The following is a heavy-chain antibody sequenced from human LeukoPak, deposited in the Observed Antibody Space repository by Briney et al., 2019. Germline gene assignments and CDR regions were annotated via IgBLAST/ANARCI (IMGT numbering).Heavy chain of an antibody. V-gene: IGHV1-69*04. CDR1: GYTFTSYY. Sequence: SVKVSCKASGYTFTSYYMHWVRQAPGQGLEWMGRIIPILGIANYAQKFQGRVTITADKSTSTAYMELSSLRSEDTAVYYCAGDMIDILTGYYSNYYYGMDVWGQGTTVTVSS. CDR3: AGDMIDILTGYYSNYYYGMDV. D-gene: IGHD3-9*01. CDR2: IIPILGIA. J-gene: IGHJ6*02.